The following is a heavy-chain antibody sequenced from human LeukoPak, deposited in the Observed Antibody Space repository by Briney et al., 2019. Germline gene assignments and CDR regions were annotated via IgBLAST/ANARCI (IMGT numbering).Heavy chain of an antibody. D-gene: IGHD6-25*01. J-gene: IGHJ4*02. CDR2: ISTSSSYI. Sequence: GGSLRLSCAASGFTFSSYTMNWVRQAPGKGLEWVSFISTSSSYIYYADSVKGRFTISRDNAKNSLFLQMNSLRAEDTAVYYCAKDRRPNSYSSGWLDYWGQGTLITVSS. CDR1: GFTFSSYT. CDR3: AKDRRPNSYSSGWLDY. V-gene: IGHV3-21*01.